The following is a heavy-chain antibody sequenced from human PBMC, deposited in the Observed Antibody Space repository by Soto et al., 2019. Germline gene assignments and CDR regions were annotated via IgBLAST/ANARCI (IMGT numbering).Heavy chain of an antibody. CDR3: ARSSGSYGFDY. Sequence: TLSLTCAVYGGSFSGYYWSWIRQPPGKGLEWIGEINHSGSTNYNPSLKSRVTISVDTSKNQFSLKLSSVTAADTAVYYCARSSGSYGFDYWGQGTLVTVSS. V-gene: IGHV4-34*01. D-gene: IGHD1-26*01. CDR1: GGSFSGYY. CDR2: INHSGST. J-gene: IGHJ4*02.